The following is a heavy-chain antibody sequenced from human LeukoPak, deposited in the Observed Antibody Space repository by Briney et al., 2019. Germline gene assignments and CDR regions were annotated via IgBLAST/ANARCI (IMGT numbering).Heavy chain of an antibody. Sequence: ASVKVSCKASGGTFSSYAISWVRQAPGQGLEWMGGIIPIFGTANYAQKFQGRVTIITDESTSTAYMELSSLRSEDTAVYYCARVRLTFSYYYYMDVWGKGTTVTVSS. CDR3: ARVRLTFSYYYYMDV. CDR1: GGTFSSYA. CDR2: IIPIFGTA. J-gene: IGHJ6*03. V-gene: IGHV1-69*05.